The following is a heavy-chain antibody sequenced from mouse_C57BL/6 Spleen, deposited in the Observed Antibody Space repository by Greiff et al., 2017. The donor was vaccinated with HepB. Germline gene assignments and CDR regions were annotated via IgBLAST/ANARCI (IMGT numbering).Heavy chain of an antibody. J-gene: IGHJ4*01. Sequence: DVQLVESGGGLVKPGGSLKLSCAASGFTFSSYAMSWVRQTPEKRLEWVATISDGGSYTYYPDNVKGRFTISRDNAKNNLYLQMSHLKSEDTAMYYCARASSLLSKDYYAMDYWGQGTSVTVSS. CDR3: ARASSLLSKDYYAMDY. V-gene: IGHV5-4*01. CDR2: ISDGGSYT. CDR1: GFTFSSYA. D-gene: IGHD2-1*01.